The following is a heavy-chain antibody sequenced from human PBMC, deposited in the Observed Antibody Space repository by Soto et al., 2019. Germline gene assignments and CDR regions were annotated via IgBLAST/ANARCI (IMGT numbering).Heavy chain of an antibody. CDR1: GGTFSSYA. J-gene: IGHJ6*02. CDR3: ARVKNEQQLGVMDV. Sequence: ASVKVSCKASGGTFSSYAISWVRQAPGQGLEWMGGIIPIFGTANYAQKFQGRVTITADESTSTAYMELSSLRSEDTAVYYCARVKNEQQLGVMDVWGQGTTVTVSS. V-gene: IGHV1-69*13. CDR2: IIPIFGTA. D-gene: IGHD6-13*01.